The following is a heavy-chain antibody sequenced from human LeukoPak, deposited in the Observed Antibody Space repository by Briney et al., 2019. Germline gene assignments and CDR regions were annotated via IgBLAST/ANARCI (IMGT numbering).Heavy chain of an antibody. D-gene: IGHD3-10*01. CDR3: ARDYYGSGSYPN. J-gene: IGHJ4*02. CDR1: GFTFSSYE. CDR2: ISSSGSTI. V-gene: IGHV3-48*03. Sequence: GGSLRLSCAASGFTFSSYEMNWVCQAPGKGLEWVSYISSSGSTIYYADSVKGRFTISRDNAKNSLYLQMNSLRAEDTAVYYCARDYYGSGSYPNWGQGTLVTVSS.